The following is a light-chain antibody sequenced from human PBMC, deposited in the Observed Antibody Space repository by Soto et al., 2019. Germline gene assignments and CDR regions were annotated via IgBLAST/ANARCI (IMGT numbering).Light chain of an antibody. CDR3: LQPNSYPLT. V-gene: IGKV1-17*03. Sequence: EIEMSQCPSAMAASVGDSVTSTCRAIQGISNYLAWFQQKTETLPRRLISAVIVLQSGVPSRFSGSGSGTNFTLTITNPQPEDSATYYCLQPNSYPLTFGGGTKVDIK. CDR1: QGISNY. J-gene: IGKJ4*01. CDR2: AVI.